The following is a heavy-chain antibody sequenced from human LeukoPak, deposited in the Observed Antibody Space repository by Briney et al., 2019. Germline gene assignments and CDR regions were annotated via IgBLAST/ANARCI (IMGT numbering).Heavy chain of an antibody. CDR3: ATLGGFSTMWYEAY. V-gene: IGHV3-23*01. Sequence: GGSLRLSCAASGFTFTNYIMSWVRQAPGKGLEWVSAISDIGGSTYYADSVKGRFAISRDNSKNTLYLQMNSLRGEDTAVYYCATLGGFSTMWYEAYWGQGTLVTVSS. D-gene: IGHD6-13*01. J-gene: IGHJ4*02. CDR2: ISDIGGST. CDR1: GFTFTNYI.